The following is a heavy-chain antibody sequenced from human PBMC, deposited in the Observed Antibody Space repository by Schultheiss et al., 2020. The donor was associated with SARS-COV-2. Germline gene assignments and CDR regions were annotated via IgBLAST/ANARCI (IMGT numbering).Heavy chain of an antibody. CDR1: GYTFTSYY. V-gene: IGHV1-18*04. D-gene: IGHD3-10*01. CDR3: ARVGTAEYYFDY. Sequence: ASVKVSCKASGYTFTSYYMHWVRQAPGQGLEWMGWISAYNGNTNYAQKLQGRVTMTTDTSTSTAYMELRSLRSDDTAVYYCARVGTAEYYFDYWGQGTLVTVSS. CDR2: ISAYNGNT. J-gene: IGHJ4*02.